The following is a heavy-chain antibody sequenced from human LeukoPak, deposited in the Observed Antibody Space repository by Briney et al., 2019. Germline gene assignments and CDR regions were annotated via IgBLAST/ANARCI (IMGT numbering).Heavy chain of an antibody. J-gene: IGHJ5*01. CDR3: ARERWGFDS. CDR1: GFTLSDHY. CDR2: INPSATNI. V-gene: IGHV3-11*01. Sequence: GGSLRLSCAASGFTLSDHYMAWIRQAPGKGLEWVSHINPSATNINYADSVKGRFTISRDNAKNLLHLQMNSLRAEDTAVYFCARERWGFDSWGQGTLVTVSS. D-gene: IGHD3-16*01.